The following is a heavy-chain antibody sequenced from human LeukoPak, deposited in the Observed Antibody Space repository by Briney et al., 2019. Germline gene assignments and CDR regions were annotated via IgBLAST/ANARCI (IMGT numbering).Heavy chain of an antibody. CDR3: AKIVTWSVTTEDDAFDI. V-gene: IGHV3-43*02. Sequence: GGSLRLSCAASGFTLYDYAMRWVRQAPGKGLEWVSLISGDGGSTYYADSVKGRFTISRDNSKNSLYLQMNRLRTEDTALYYCAKIVTWSVTTEDDAFDIWGQGTMVTVSS. J-gene: IGHJ3*02. CDR1: GFTLYDYA. D-gene: IGHD4-17*01. CDR2: ISGDGGST.